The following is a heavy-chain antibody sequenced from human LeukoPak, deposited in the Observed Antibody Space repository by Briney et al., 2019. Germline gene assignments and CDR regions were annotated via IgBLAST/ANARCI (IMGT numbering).Heavy chain of an antibody. J-gene: IGHJ3*02. Sequence: SETLSLTCTVSGGSISSYYWSWIRQPPGKGLEWIGYIYYSGSTNYNPSLKSRVTISVDTSKNQFSLKLSSVTAADTAVYYCARGRQLVLGPDAFDIWDQGTMVTVSS. CDR2: IYYSGST. CDR1: GGSISSYY. V-gene: IGHV4-59*01. D-gene: IGHD6-6*01. CDR3: ARGRQLVLGPDAFDI.